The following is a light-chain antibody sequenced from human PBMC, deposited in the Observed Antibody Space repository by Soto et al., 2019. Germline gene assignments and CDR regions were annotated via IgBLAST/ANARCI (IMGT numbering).Light chain of an antibody. CDR1: QSVSSSY. Sequence: EIVLTQSPGTLSLSPGERATLSCRASQSVSSSYLAWYQQKPGQAPRLLIYGASSRATGIPDSFSGSGSGTDFTLTISRLEPEDFEVYYCQQYGSRFGQGTKVEIK. J-gene: IGKJ1*01. CDR3: QQYGSR. V-gene: IGKV3-20*01. CDR2: GAS.